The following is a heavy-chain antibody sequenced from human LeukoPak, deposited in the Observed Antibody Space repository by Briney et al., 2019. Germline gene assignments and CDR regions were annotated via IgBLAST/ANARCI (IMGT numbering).Heavy chain of an antibody. D-gene: IGHD2-2*01. V-gene: IGHV1-69*05. Sequence: SVTVSFKASGGTFSSYAISWVRQAPGQGLEWMGGIIPIFGTANYAQKFQGRVTITTDESTSTAYMELSSLRSEDTAVYYCSFDCSSTSCYQDYWGQGTLVTVSS. CDR2: IIPIFGTA. CDR3: SFDCSSTSCYQDY. CDR1: GGTFSSYA. J-gene: IGHJ4*02.